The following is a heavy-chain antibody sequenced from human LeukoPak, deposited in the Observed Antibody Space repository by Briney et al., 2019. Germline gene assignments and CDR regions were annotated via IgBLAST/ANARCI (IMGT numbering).Heavy chain of an antibody. CDR3: ARVYYDSSGYIDY. J-gene: IGHJ4*02. D-gene: IGHD3-22*01. V-gene: IGHV4-59*07. Sequence: PSDTLSLTCTVSGGSISSYYWIWIRQPPGKGLEWIGYIYYSRSTNYNPSLKSRVTISVDTSKDQFSLKLSSVTAADTAVYYCARVYYDSSGYIDYWGEGTLVTVSS. CDR2: IYYSRST. CDR1: GGSISSYY.